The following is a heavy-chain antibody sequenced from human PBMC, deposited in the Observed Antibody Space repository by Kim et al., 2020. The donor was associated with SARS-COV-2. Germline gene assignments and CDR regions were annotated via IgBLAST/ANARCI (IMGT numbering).Heavy chain of an antibody. Sequence: LKSRVTSSVDTSKNQFSLKLSSVTAADTAVYYCARGAPMGELLFGGWFDPWGQGTLVTVSS. CDR3: ARGAPMGELLFGGWFDP. D-gene: IGHD3-10*01. V-gene: IGHV4-31*02. J-gene: IGHJ5*02.